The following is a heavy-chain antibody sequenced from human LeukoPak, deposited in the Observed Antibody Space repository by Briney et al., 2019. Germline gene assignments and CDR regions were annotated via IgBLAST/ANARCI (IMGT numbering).Heavy chain of an antibody. J-gene: IGHJ4*01. CDR2: INPNSGGT. CDR3: ATDLGSSWIY. CDR1: GYTFTGYY. D-gene: IGHD6-13*01. V-gene: IGHV1-2*02. Sequence: GASVDVSCKASGYTFTGYYMHWVRQAPGQGLEWMGWINPNSGGTNYAQKFQGRVTMTRDTSISTAYMELSRLSSDDTAVYYCATDLGSSWIYWGHGTLVTVSS.